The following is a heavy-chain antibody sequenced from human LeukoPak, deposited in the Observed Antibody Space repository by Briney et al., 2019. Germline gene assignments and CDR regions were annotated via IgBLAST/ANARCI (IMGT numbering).Heavy chain of an antibody. CDR2: ISGSGGST. D-gene: IGHD4-17*01. CDR1: GFTFSSYA. V-gene: IGHV3-23*01. CDR3: AKGPTPTVTTPNWFDP. J-gene: IGHJ5*02. Sequence: GGSLRLSCAASGFTFSSYAMSWVRQAPGKGLEWVSAISGSGGSTYYADSVKGRFTISRDNAKNSLYLQMNSLRAEDTALYYCAKGPTPTVTTPNWFDPWGQGTLVTVSS.